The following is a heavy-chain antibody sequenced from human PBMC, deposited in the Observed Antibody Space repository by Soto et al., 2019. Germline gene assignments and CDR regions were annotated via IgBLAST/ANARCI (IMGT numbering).Heavy chain of an antibody. CDR1: GFTVSSNY. CDR3: ARVGNYYDSIFDY. Sequence: GGSLRLSCAASGFTVSSNYMSWVRQAPGKGLEWVSVIYSGGSTYYADSVKGRFTISRDNSKNTLYLQMNSLRAEDTAVYYCARVGNYYDSIFDYWGQGTLVTVSS. V-gene: IGHV3-53*01. J-gene: IGHJ4*02. D-gene: IGHD3-22*01. CDR2: IYSGGST.